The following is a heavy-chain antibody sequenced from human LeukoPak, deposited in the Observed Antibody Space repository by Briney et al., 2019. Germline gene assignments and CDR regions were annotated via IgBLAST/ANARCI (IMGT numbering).Heavy chain of an antibody. CDR1: GFTFSNYN. CDR2: ISGSGTYI. CDR3: ARDPVYYGAGSYVADGFDI. Sequence: GGSLRLSCVASGFTFSNYNMNWVRQAPGKGLEWVSSISGSGTYIYYADSVKGRFTISRDNAKNSLYLQMTSLRAEDTAVYYCARDPVYYGAGSYVADGFDIWGQGTVVTVSS. J-gene: IGHJ3*02. V-gene: IGHV3-21*06. D-gene: IGHD3-10*01.